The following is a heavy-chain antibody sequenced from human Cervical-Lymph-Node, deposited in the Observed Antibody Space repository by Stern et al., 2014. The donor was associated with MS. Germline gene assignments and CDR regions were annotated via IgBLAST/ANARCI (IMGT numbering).Heavy chain of an antibody. D-gene: IGHD1-20*01. CDR1: GFSLSTSGVG. CDR2: IYWEDDV. Sequence: QITLKESGPTQVKPTQTLTLTCSFSGFSLSTSGVGVGWVRQPPGKALECLAGIYWEDDVRSGPSLGSRLTITKDISKNQVVLTLTDVDSADTGTYYCAHTSRYNWNDLDYWGQGILVTVSS. J-gene: IGHJ4*02. V-gene: IGHV2-5*05. CDR3: AHTSRYNWNDLDY.